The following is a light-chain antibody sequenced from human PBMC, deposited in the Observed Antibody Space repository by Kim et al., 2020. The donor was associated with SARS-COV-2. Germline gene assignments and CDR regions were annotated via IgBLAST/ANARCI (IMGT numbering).Light chain of an antibody. CDR3: QQYSDKIS. J-gene: IGKJ5*01. V-gene: IGKV3-15*01. CDR1: QIIGNN. Sequence: SVSPEERVTLSCRASQIIGNNLAWYQQKPGQAPRLLIHGALNRATGVPARLVGSGSGTEFSLTINSLQPEDFAVYYCQQYSDKISFGQGTRLEIK. CDR2: GAL.